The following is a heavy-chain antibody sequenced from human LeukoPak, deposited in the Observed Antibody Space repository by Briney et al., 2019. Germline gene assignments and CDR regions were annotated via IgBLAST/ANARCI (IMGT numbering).Heavy chain of an antibody. Sequence: GASVRVSCKASGYSFTNYYMHWVGQAPGQGLEWMTMINPSGGSTTYAQNFQDRVTVTRDMSTSTVYMELSSLTSEDTAVYYCARTRGYYFDYWGQGTLVTVSS. V-gene: IGHV1-46*01. CDR2: INPSGGST. CDR1: GYSFTNYY. J-gene: IGHJ4*02. CDR3: ARTRGYYFDY.